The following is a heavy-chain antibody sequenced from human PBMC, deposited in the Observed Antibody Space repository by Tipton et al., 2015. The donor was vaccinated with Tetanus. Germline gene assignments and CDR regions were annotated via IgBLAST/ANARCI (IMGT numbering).Heavy chain of an antibody. CDR2: ITGNGGTT. J-gene: IGHJ6*02. CDR1: GFTFSIYA. CDR3: AKEFCSSGSCQTHYSYYGLGV. V-gene: IGHV3-23*01. Sequence: SLRLSCAASGFTFSIYAMSWVRQAPGKGLEWVSTITGNGGTTYYADSVRGRFPISRDDSENTLYLQMNSLRVEDTAVYYCAKEFCSSGSCQTHYSYYGLGVWGQGTTVTVSS. D-gene: IGHD2-15*01.